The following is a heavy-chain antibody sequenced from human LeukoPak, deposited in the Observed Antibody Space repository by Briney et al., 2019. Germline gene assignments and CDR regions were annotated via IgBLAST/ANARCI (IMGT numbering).Heavy chain of an antibody. J-gene: IGHJ5*02. Sequence: SETLSLTCTVSGGSTNSNMDYWGWIRQPPGKPPEFIGNIYYIGTTYYNPSLKSRVSISIDTSKNQFSLRLTSVTAADTAVYYCARRPASSWYNSWGQGTLVTVSS. V-gene: IGHV4-39*01. CDR3: ARRPASSWYNS. CDR2: IYYIGTT. D-gene: IGHD6-13*01. CDR1: GGSTNSNMDY.